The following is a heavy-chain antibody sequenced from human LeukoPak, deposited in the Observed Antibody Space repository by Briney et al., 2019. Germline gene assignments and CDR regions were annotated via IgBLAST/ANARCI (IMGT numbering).Heavy chain of an antibody. Sequence: ASVKVCRKASGGTFSSYAISWGRQAPGQGLEWMGRIIPIFGIANYAQKFQGRVTITADKSTSTAYMELSSLRSEDTAVYYCALISDSYYYGMDVWGQGTTVTVSS. J-gene: IGHJ6*02. D-gene: IGHD2-21*02. CDR1: GGTFSSYA. CDR3: ALISDSYYYGMDV. CDR2: IIPIFGIA. V-gene: IGHV1-69*04.